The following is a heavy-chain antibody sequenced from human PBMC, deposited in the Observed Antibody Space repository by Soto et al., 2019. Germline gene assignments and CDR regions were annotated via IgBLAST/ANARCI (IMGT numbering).Heavy chain of an antibody. CDR3: ARSGSSIAARHYWFDP. V-gene: IGHV1-69*01. J-gene: IGHJ5*02. D-gene: IGHD6-6*01. Sequence: QVQLVQSGAEVKKPGSSVKVSCKASGGTFSSYAISWVRQAPGQGLEWMGGIIPIFGIANYAQKFQGRVTITADESTSTAYMELSSLRSEDTAVYYCARSGSSIAARHYWFDPWGQGTLVTVSS. CDR1: GGTFSSYA. CDR2: IIPIFGIA.